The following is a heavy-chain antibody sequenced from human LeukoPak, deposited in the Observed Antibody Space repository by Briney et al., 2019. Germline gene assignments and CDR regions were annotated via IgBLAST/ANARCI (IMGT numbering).Heavy chain of an antibody. CDR2: IYPGDSDT. CDR1: GYSFTSYW. Sequence: GESLKISCKGSGYSFTSYWIGWVRQLPGKGLDWMGIIYPGDSDTRYSPSFQGQVTISADKSISTAYLQWSSLKASDTAMYYCARGGYCSSTSCPITFLGYWGQGTLVTVSS. J-gene: IGHJ4*02. V-gene: IGHV5-51*01. CDR3: ARGGYCSSTSCPITFLGY. D-gene: IGHD2-2*01.